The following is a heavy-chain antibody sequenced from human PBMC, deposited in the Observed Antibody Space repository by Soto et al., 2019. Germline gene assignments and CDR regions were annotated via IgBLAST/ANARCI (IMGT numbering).Heavy chain of an antibody. CDR2: IYPGDSDT. D-gene: IGHD6-13*01. CDR3: VRVRTNIAERSYYYGLDV. J-gene: IGHJ6*02. V-gene: IGHV5-51*01. CDR1: GYSFTTYW. Sequence: HGESLKISCKDSGYSFTTYWIGWVRQMSGKGLEWMGIIYPGDSDTRYSPPFEGQVTISADTSINTAYLQWSSLKASDTAIYYCVRVRTNIAERSYYYGLDVWGHGTTVTVSS.